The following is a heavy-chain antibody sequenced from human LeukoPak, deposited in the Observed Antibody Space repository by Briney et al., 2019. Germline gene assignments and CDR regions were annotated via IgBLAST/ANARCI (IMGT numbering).Heavy chain of an antibody. Sequence: GGSLRLSCAASGFTFSSYAMSWVRQAPGEGLEWVSAISGKSSYIYYADSVKGRFTISRDSANKLLYLRMNSLGAEDTAVYYCTRDPSLDSNFGVYAEDWGRGTLVTVSS. V-gene: IGHV3-21*01. J-gene: IGHJ4*02. CDR1: GFTFSSYA. CDR3: TRDPSLDSNFGVYAED. D-gene: IGHD4-17*01. CDR2: ISGKSSYI.